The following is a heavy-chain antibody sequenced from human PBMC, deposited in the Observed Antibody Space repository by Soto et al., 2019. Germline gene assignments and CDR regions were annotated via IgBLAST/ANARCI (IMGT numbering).Heavy chain of an antibody. Sequence: PGGSLRLSWAASGFTFISYAMHWFLQAPGKGLEWVAVISYDGSNKYYADSVKGRFTISRDNSKNTLYLQMNSLRAEDTAVYYCARVLASAVHYYSYAMDVWGQKTTVTGS. V-gene: IGHV3-30-3*01. J-gene: IGHJ6*02. CDR3: ARVLASAVHYYSYAMDV. CDR2: ISYDGSNK. CDR1: GFTFISYA. D-gene: IGHD6-13*01.